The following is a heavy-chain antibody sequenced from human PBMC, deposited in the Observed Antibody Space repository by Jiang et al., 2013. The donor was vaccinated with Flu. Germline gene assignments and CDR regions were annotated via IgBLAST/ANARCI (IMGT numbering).Heavy chain of an antibody. J-gene: IGHJ5*02. V-gene: IGHV4-59*01. CDR1: GGSISSYY. CDR2: IYYSGST. Sequence: ETLSLTCTVSGGSISSYYWSWIRQPPGKGLEWIGYIYYSGSTNYNPSLKSRVTISVDTSKNQFSLKLSSVTAADTAVYYCARARQEDGYNYGWFDPWGQGTLVTVSS. D-gene: IGHD5-24*01. CDR3: ARARQEDGYNYGWFDP.